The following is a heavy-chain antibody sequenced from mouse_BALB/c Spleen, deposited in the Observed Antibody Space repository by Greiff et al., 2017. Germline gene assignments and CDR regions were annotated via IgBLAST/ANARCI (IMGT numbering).Heavy chain of an antibody. CDR3: AREGLFLCSD. CDR2: IWAGGST. D-gene: IGHD3-1*01. CDR1: GFSLTSYG. J-gene: IGHJ4*01. V-gene: IGHV2-9*02. Sequence: VQVVESGPGLVAPSQSLSITCTVSGFSLTSYGVHWVRQPPGKGLEWLGVIWAGGSTNYNSALMSRLSISKDNSKSQVFLKMNSLQTDDTAMYYCAREGLFLCSDWGQGTSVTVSS.